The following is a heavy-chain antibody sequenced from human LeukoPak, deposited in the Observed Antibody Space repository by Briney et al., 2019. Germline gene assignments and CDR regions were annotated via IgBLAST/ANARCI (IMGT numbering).Heavy chain of an antibody. D-gene: IGHD3-22*01. V-gene: IGHV3-23*01. Sequence: PGGSLRLSCAASGFTFSNYAMSWVREAPGKGLEWVSAISDSGGSTYYAESVKGRFTISRDNAKNSLYLQMNSLRAEDTAVYYCASARPSSGYTPFDAFDIWGQGTMVTVSS. CDR1: GFTFSNYA. CDR3: ASARPSSGYTPFDAFDI. CDR2: ISDSGGST. J-gene: IGHJ3*02.